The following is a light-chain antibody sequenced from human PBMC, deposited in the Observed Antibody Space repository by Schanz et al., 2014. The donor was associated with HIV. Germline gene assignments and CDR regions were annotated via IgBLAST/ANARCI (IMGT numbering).Light chain of an antibody. Sequence: EILLTQSPATLSLSPGERATLSCKASQSIGSSYLAWYQQKPGQAPRLLIYGATSRATGIPDRFTGSGSGTDFTLTISRLEPEDFAVYYCQQYGSPYSFGQGTKLEIK. J-gene: IGKJ2*03. CDR1: QSIGSSY. CDR3: QQYGSPYS. CDR2: GAT. V-gene: IGKV3-20*01.